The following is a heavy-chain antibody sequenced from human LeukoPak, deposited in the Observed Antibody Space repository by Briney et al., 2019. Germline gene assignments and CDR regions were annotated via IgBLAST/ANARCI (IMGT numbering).Heavy chain of an antibody. CDR1: GGSISSYY. CDR2: IYHSGIT. CDR3: ARDQGLYDYVWGSYRPSNYFDY. J-gene: IGHJ4*02. Sequence: SETLSLTCTVSGGSISSYYWTWIRQPPGKGLEWIGYIYHSGITNYNPSLKSRVTMSVDTSKNQFSLRLSSVTAADTAVYYCARDQGLYDYVWGSYRPSNYFDYWGQGTLVTVSS. D-gene: IGHD3-16*02. V-gene: IGHV4-59*12.